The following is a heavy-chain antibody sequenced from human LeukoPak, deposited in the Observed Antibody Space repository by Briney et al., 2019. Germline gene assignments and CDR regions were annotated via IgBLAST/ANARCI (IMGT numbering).Heavy chain of an antibody. CDR1: GFTFSSYW. D-gene: IGHD5-24*01. V-gene: IGHV3-74*01. CDR3: ARRDGHSDAFDI. Sequence: PGGTLRLSCAASGFTFSSYWMHWVRQAPGKGLVWVSRINSDGSSTSYADSVKGRFTISRDNAKNTLYLQMNSLRAEDTAVYYCARRDGHSDAFDIWGQGTMVTVSS. CDR2: INSDGSST. J-gene: IGHJ3*02.